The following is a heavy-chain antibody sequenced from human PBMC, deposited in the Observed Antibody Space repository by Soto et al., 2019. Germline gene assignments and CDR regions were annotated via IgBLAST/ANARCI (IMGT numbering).Heavy chain of an antibody. CDR3: AKEVSAYYDILTGYSHFDY. J-gene: IGHJ4*02. Sequence: EVQLLESGGGLVQPGGSLRLSCAASGFTFSSYAMSWVRQAPGKGLEWVSAISGSGGSTYYADSVKGRFTISRDNSKNTLYLQMNSLRAKDTAVYYCAKEVSAYYDILTGYSHFDYWGQGTLVTVSS. V-gene: IGHV3-23*01. CDR2: ISGSGGST. CDR1: GFTFSSYA. D-gene: IGHD3-9*01.